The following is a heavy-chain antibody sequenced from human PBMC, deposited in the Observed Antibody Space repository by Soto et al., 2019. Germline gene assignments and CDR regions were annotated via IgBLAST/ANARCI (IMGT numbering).Heavy chain of an antibody. CDR1: GFTFSSYS. J-gene: IGHJ6*03. V-gene: IGHV3-21*01. CDR2: ISSSSSYI. CDR3: ARADDVPVSDYYMDV. D-gene: IGHD1-1*01. Sequence: GGSLRLSCAASGFTFSSYSMNWVRQAPGKGLEWVSSISSSSSYIYYADSVKGRFTISRDNAKNSLYLQMNSLRAEDTAVYYCARADDVPVSDYYMDVWGKGTTVTVSS.